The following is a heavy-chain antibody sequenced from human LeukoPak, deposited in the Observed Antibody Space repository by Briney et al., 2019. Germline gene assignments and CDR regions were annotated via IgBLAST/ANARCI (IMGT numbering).Heavy chain of an antibody. V-gene: IGHV3-23*01. CDR3: GKDSRPSVTTFRSRWTDS. Sequence: ETLSLTCTVSGGSISSYYWSWIRQPPGKGLEWVSAISGSSRSTYHAESVKGRFTISRDNSKNTLFLQMNSLRAEDTAVYYCGKDSRPSVTTFRSRWTDSWGQGTLVTVSS. D-gene: IGHD4-11*01. CDR2: ISGSSRST. CDR1: GGSISSYY. J-gene: IGHJ4*02.